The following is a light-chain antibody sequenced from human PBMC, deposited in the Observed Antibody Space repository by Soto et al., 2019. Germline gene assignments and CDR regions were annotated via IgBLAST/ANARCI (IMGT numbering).Light chain of an antibody. V-gene: IGKV1-12*02. CDR2: AAS. CDR1: QGISSW. J-gene: IGKJ2*01. CDR3: QQANSFPYT. Sequence: DIQMTQSPSSVSASVGDRVTITCRASQGISSWLAWYQQKPGKAPKLLIYAASSMQSGGPSRFSGGGSGKDFTLTISSMQPEDFATHYGQQANSFPYTFGQGTKLEIK.